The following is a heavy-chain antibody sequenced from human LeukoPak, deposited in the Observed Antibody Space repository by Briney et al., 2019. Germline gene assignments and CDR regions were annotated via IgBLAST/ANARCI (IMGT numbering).Heavy chain of an antibody. Sequence: PSETLSLTCTVSGGSISSSTYYWGWIRQPPGKGLEWIGSIYYSGSTYYNPSLKSRVTISIDTSKNQFSLKLSSVTAADTAVYYCARGMGALLGRAFDIWGQGTVVSVSS. D-gene: IGHD1-26*01. CDR1: GGSISSSTYY. CDR3: ARGMGALLGRAFDI. J-gene: IGHJ3*02. V-gene: IGHV4-39*07. CDR2: IYYSGST.